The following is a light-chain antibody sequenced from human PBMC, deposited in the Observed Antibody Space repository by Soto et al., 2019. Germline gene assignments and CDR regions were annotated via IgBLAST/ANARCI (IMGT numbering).Light chain of an antibody. V-gene: IGKV3-20*01. CDR1: QSVTSTY. J-gene: IGKJ3*01. CDR2: GAS. Sequence: EIVLTQSPGSLSLSPGERATLSCRASQSVTSTYLAWYQQKPGQPPRLLIYGASNRATGIPDRFSGRGSGTDFTLTISRLEPEDFTVYYCQQYHSLPTTFGPGTKVDI. CDR3: QQYHSLPTT.